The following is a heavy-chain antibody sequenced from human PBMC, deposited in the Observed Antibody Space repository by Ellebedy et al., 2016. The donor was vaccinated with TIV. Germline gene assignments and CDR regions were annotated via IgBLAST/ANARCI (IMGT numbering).Heavy chain of an antibody. V-gene: IGHV3-11*01. J-gene: IGHJ6*02. D-gene: IGHD2-2*01. CDR2: ISSSGSTI. CDR1: GFTFTDYY. CDR3: AREGNIVVVPAAIPRYYYYYGMDV. Sequence: SLKISCAASGFTFTDYYMSWIRPAPGQGLEWVSYISSSGSTIYSADSLKGRFTISRDNAKNALYLQMSRLKSEDTAVYYCAREGNIVVVPAAIPRYYYYYGMDVWGQGTTVTVSS.